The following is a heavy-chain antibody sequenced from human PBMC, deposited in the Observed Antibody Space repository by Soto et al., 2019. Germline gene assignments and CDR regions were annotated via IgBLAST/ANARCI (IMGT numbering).Heavy chain of an antibody. J-gene: IGHJ4*02. CDR1: GYTFTSYD. D-gene: IGHD5-12*01. V-gene: IGHV1-8*01. Sequence: ASVKVSCKASGYTFTSYDINWVRQATGQGLEWMGWMNPNSGNTGYAQKFQGRVTMTRNTSISTAYMWLSSLRSEDTAVYYCASTLGVATIDAGLGYWGQGTLVTVSS. CDR2: MNPNSGNT. CDR3: ASTLGVATIDAGLGY.